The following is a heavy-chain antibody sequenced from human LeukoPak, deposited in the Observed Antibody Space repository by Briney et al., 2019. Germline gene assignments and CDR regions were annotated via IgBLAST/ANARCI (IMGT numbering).Heavy chain of an antibody. CDR2: ISGSGGST. V-gene: IGHV3-23*01. CDR1: GFTFRNYA. J-gene: IGHJ4*02. Sequence: GGTLRLSCAASGFTFRNYAMTWVRQARGKGLEWGSSISGSGGSTYYTDSVKGRFTVPRDNSRSTVYLQMTSLRVEDTAVYYCAKDEDGPGSFGYWGQATVVTVSS. D-gene: IGHD3-10*01. CDR3: AKDEDGPGSFGY.